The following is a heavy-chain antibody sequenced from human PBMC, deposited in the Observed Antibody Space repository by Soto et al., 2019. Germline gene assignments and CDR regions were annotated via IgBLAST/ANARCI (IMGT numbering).Heavy chain of an antibody. CDR1: GFTFSSYG. CDR3: ARSIVGAANWYFDL. D-gene: IGHD1-26*01. Sequence: QVQLVESGGGVVQPGRSLRLSCAASGFTFSSYGMHWVRQAPGKGLEWVALIWYDGSNKNYADSVKGRFTISRDNSKNTLYLQMNSVRAEDTAVYYCARSIVGAANWYFDLWGRGTLVTVSS. CDR2: IWYDGSNK. J-gene: IGHJ2*01. V-gene: IGHV3-33*01.